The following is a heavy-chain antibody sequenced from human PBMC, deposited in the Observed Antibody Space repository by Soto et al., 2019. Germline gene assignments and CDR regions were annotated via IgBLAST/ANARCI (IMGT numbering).Heavy chain of an antibody. D-gene: IGHD4-4*01. CDR3: ARVTATSPDAWLDP. J-gene: IGHJ5*02. CDR1: GSTFNDYC. CDR2: INPNSGSS. V-gene: IGHV1-2*04. Sequence: QVQLVQSGAEVKKPGASVNVSCRASGSTFNDYCLHWVRQAPGQGLEWMGWINPNSGSSHFAETFEGLVTMTRDASITTVYLVINRLRSDDTAVYYCARVTATSPDAWLDPWGQGTLVTVSS.